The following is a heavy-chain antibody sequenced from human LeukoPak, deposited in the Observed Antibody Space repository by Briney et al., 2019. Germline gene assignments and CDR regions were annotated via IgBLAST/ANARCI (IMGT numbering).Heavy chain of an antibody. V-gene: IGHV4-61*02. J-gene: IGHJ2*01. Sequence: SQTLSLTCTVSGGSISSGSYYWSWIRQPAGKGLEWIGRIYTSGSTNYNPSLKSRVTISVDTSKNQFSLKLSSVTAADTAVYYCARDTRPNWYFDLWGRGTLVTVSS. CDR2: IYTSGST. D-gene: IGHD1-1*01. CDR1: GGSISSGSYY. CDR3: ARDTRPNWYFDL.